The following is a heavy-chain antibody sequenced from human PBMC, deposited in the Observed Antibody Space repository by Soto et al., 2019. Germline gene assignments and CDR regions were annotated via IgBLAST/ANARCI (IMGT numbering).Heavy chain of an antibody. V-gene: IGHV1-69*01. CDR2: IIPIFGTA. J-gene: IGHJ6*02. CDR3: ASRATMVRGVDGDYYGMDV. Sequence: QVQLVQSGAEVKKPGSSVKVSCKASGGTFSSYAISWVRQAPGQGLEWMGGIIPIFGTANYAQKFQGRVPITADESMSTAYMELSSLRSEDTAVYYCASRATMVRGVDGDYYGMDVWGQGTTVTVSS. D-gene: IGHD3-10*01. CDR1: GGTFSSYA.